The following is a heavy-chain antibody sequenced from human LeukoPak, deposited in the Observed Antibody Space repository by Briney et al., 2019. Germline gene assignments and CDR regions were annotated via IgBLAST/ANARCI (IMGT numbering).Heavy chain of an antibody. Sequence: ASVKVSCKASGGTFSSYAISWVRQAPGQGLEWMGGIIPIFGTANYAQKFQGRVTITADKSTSTAYMELSSLRSEDTAVYYCARVDTAMDDAFDIWGQGTMVTVSS. CDR2: IIPIFGTA. CDR1: GGTFSSYA. D-gene: IGHD5-18*01. CDR3: ARVDTAMDDAFDI. V-gene: IGHV1-69*06. J-gene: IGHJ3*02.